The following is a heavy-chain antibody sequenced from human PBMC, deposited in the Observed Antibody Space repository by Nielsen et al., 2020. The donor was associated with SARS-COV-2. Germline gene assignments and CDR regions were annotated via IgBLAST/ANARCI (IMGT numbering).Heavy chain of an antibody. CDR3: TSQYSSSWYGGVY. Sequence: GGSLRLSCAASGFTFSSYGMHWVRQASGKGLEWVGRIRSKANSYATAYAASVKGRFTISRDDSKNTAYLQMNSLKTEDTAVYYCTSQYSSSWYGGVYWGQGTLVTVSS. CDR1: GFTFSSYG. CDR2: IRSKANSYAT. V-gene: IGHV3-73*01. D-gene: IGHD6-13*01. J-gene: IGHJ4*02.